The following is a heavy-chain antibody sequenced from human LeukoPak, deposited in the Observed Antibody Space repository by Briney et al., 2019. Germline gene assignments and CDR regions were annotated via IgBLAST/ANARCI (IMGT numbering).Heavy chain of an antibody. D-gene: IGHD5-24*01. J-gene: IGHJ4*02. Sequence: GGSLRLSCAASGFTFSSYWMHWVRQAPGKGLVWVSHINGDGGATTYADSVKGRFTISRDNAKNTLYLQMNSLRAEDTAVFYCARSNNYGLDYWGQGTPVTVSS. CDR2: INGDGGAT. CDR1: GFTFSSYW. CDR3: ARSNNYGLDY. V-gene: IGHV3-74*03.